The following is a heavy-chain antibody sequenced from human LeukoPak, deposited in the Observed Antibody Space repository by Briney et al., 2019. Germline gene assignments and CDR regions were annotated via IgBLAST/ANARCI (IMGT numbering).Heavy chain of an antibody. Sequence: AASVKVSCKASGYTFTSYDINWVRQAPGQGLEWMGWISAYNGNTNYAQKLQGRVAMTTDTSTSTAYMELRSLRSDDTAVYYCARVWRRVYYDFWSGYWTYDYWGQGTLVTVSS. CDR1: GYTFTSYD. J-gene: IGHJ4*02. D-gene: IGHD3-3*01. CDR3: ARVWRRVYYDFWSGYWTYDY. CDR2: ISAYNGNT. V-gene: IGHV1-18*01.